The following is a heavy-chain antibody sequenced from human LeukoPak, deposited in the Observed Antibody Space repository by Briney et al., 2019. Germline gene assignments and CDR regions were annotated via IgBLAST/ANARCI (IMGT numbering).Heavy chain of an antibody. CDR2: IKQDGSEK. CDR3: APSYDYGDSWDY. J-gene: IGHJ4*02. Sequence: GGSLRLSCAASGFTFSSYWMSWVRQVPGKGLEWVASIKQDGSEKHYVDSVKGRFTISRDNAKNSLFLQMNSLSAEDTAVYYCAPSYDYGDSWDYWGQGTLVTVSS. V-gene: IGHV3-7*01. CDR1: GFTFSSYW. D-gene: IGHD4-17*01.